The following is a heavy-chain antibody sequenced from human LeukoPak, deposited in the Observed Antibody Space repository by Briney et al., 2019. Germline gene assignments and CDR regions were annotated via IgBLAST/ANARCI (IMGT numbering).Heavy chain of an antibody. CDR3: AKDLEQWLVLGLFDY. CDR1: GFTFSSYA. V-gene: IGHV3-23*01. Sequence: RGSLRLSCAASGFTFSSYAMSWVRQAPGKGLEWVSAISGSGGSTYYADPVKGRFTISRDNSKNTLYLQMNSLRAEDTAVYHCAKDLEQWLVLGLFDYWGQGTLVTVSS. CDR2: ISGSGGST. D-gene: IGHD6-19*01. J-gene: IGHJ4*02.